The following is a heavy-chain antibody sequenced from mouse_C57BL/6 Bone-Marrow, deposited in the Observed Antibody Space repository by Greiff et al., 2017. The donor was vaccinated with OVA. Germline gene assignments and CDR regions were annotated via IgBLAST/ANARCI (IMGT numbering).Heavy chain of an antibody. J-gene: IGHJ3*01. CDR1: GYTFTSYW. D-gene: IGHD1-1*01. V-gene: IGHV1-50*01. CDR3: ARWDYYGSSYPAWFAY. Sequence: QVQLQQPGAELVKPGASVKLSCKASGYTFTSYWMQWVKQRPGQGLEWIGEIDPSDSYTNYNQKFKGKATLTVDTSSSTACMQLSSLTSEDSAVYYCARWDYYGSSYPAWFAYWGQGTLVTVSA. CDR2: IDPSDSYT.